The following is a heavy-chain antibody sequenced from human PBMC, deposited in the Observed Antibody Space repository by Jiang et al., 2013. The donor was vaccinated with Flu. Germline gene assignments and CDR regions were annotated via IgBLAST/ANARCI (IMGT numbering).Heavy chain of an antibody. J-gene: IGHJ6*02. Sequence: GKGLEWIGEINHSGSAYYNPSLESRAAMSVDTSKNQFSLKLMSLTAADSAIYYCTRGKYYYAMDVWGQGTTVTVSS. CDR3: TRGKYYYAMDV. V-gene: IGHV4-34*01. CDR2: INHSGSA. D-gene: IGHD3-10*01.